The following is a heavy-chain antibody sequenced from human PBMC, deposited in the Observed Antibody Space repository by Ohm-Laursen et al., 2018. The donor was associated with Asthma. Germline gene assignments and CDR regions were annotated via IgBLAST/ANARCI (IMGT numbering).Heavy chain of an antibody. J-gene: IGHJ6*02. CDR1: GFTLSNYW. Sequence: SLRLSCSASGFTLSNYWMHWVRQAPGKGLVWVSRISSDGSSTSYADSVKGRFTISRDNSKNTLYLQMNSLRAEDTAVYYCAKDISYYDFWSGYYTHSDYYYYGMDVWGQGTTVTVSS. CDR3: AKDISYYDFWSGYYTHSDYYYYGMDV. D-gene: IGHD3-3*01. CDR2: ISSDGSST. V-gene: IGHV3-74*01.